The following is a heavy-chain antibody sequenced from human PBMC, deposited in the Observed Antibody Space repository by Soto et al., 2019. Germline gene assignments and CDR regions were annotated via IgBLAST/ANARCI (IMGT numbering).Heavy chain of an antibody. V-gene: IGHV4-59*01. CDR3: ARAGAGYYYYGMDV. Sequence: KTSETLSLTCTVSGGSISSYYWSWIRQPPGKGLEWIGNIYYSGSTNYNPSLKSRVTISVDTSKNQFSLKLSSVTAADTAVYYCARAGAGYYYYGMDVWGQGTTVTVSS. J-gene: IGHJ6*02. CDR1: GGSISSYY. CDR2: IYYSGST. D-gene: IGHD6-19*01.